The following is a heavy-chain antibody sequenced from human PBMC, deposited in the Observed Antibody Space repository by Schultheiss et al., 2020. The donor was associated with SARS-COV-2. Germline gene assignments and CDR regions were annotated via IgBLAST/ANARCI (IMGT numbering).Heavy chain of an antibody. D-gene: IGHD2-2*01. Sequence: SSPTLVKPTQTLTLTCTFSGFSLSTSGVGVGWIRQPPGKALEWLALIFWDDDKRYSPSLKSRLTISKDTSKSQVVLTMTNMDPVDTATYYCARVPVEGLLYYGMDVWGQGTTVTVSS. CDR1: GFSLSTSGVG. CDR3: ARVPVEGLLYYGMDV. J-gene: IGHJ6*02. V-gene: IGHV2-5*02. CDR2: IFWDDDK.